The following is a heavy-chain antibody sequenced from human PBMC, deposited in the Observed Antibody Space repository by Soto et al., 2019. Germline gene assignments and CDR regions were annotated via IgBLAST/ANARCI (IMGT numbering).Heavy chain of an antibody. V-gene: IGHV3-23*01. CDR3: AKVFDVFWSGYYPNWFDP. CDR1: GFTFSSYA. D-gene: IGHD3-3*01. J-gene: IGHJ5*02. Sequence: GGSLRLSCAASGFTFSSYAMSWVRQAPGKGLEWVSAISGSGGSTYYADSVKGRFTISRDNSKNTLYLQMNSLRAEDTAVFYFAKVFDVFWSGYYPNWFDPWGQGTLVTVSS. CDR2: ISGSGGST.